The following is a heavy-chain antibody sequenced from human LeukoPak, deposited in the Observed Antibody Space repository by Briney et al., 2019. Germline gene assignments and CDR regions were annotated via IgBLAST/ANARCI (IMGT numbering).Heavy chain of an antibody. J-gene: IGHJ4*02. CDR1: GFTFSSYW. CDR3: TFPNWDRGIDS. D-gene: IGHD7-27*01. Sequence: GGSLRLSCAASGFTFSSYWMNWARQAPGKGLEWVASINHNGNVNYYVDSVKGRFTISRDNAKNSLYLQMSNLRAEDTAVYYCTFPNWDRGIDSWGQGTLVTVSS. V-gene: IGHV3-7*03. CDR2: INHNGNVN.